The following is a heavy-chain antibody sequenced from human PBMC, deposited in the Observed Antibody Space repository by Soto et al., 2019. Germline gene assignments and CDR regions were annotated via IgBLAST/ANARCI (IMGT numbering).Heavy chain of an antibody. CDR2: VSAYNGNT. J-gene: IGHJ6*03. CDR1: GYTFTSYG. V-gene: IGHV1-18*01. Sequence: GASVKVSCKASGYTFTSYGISWVRQAPGQGLEWMGWVSAYNGNTNYAQKLQGRVTMTTDTSTSTAYMELRSLRSDDTAVYYCARAGAAAGTVYYYYYMDVWGKGTTVTVSS. CDR3: ARAGAAAGTVYYYYYMDV. D-gene: IGHD6-13*01.